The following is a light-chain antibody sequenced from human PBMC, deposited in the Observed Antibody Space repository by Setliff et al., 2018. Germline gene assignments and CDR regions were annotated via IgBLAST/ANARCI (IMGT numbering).Light chain of an antibody. CDR1: TSNIGAGYD. J-gene: IGLJ1*01. Sequence: QSVLTQPPSVSGAPGQGVTISCTGTTSNIGAGYDVHWYQQLPGVAPKLLIFGSNNRPSGVPDRFSGSKSGTSASLAITGLQAEDEADYYCSSYTNSNTYVFGTGTKVTVL. CDR3: SSYTNSNTYV. CDR2: GSN. V-gene: IGLV1-40*01.